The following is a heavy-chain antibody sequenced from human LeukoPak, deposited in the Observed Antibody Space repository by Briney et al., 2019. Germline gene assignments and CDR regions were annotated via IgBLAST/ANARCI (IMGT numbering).Heavy chain of an antibody. D-gene: IGHD6-19*01. CDR1: GGTFSSYA. CDR3: ARDGGYSSGWYGRNGMDV. CDR2: IIPILGIA. Sequence: ASVKVSCKASGGTFSSYAISWVRQAPGQGLEWMGKIIPILGIANNAQKFQGRVTITADKSTSTAYMELSSLRSEDTAVYYCARDGGYSSGWYGRNGMDVWGQGTTVTVS. V-gene: IGHV1-69*04. J-gene: IGHJ6*02.